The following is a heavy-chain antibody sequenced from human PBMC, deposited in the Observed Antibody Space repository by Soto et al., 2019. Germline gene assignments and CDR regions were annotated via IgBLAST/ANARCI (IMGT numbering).Heavy chain of an antibody. Sequence: SETLSLTCAVYGGSFSGYYRSWIRQPPGKGLEWIGEINHSGSTNYNPSLKSRVTISVDTSKNQFSLRLSSVTAADTAVYYCATSPDDILTGYTRCFDYWGQGTLVTVSS. D-gene: IGHD3-9*01. CDR2: INHSGST. CDR1: GGSFSGYY. J-gene: IGHJ4*02. V-gene: IGHV4-34*01. CDR3: ATSPDDILTGYTRCFDY.